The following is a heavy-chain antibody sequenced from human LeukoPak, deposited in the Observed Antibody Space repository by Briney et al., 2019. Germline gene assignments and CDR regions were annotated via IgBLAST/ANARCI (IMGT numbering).Heavy chain of an antibody. CDR3: AKGGYTFGGRLFDY. V-gene: IGHV3-43*02. Sequence: GGSLRLSCAASGFTFDDYVMHWVRQAPGKGLEWVSFISGDGGATYYADSAKGRFTISRDNGRKSLYLQMDSLRTEDTALYYCAKGGYTFGGRLFDYWGQGTLVTVSS. D-gene: IGHD5-18*01. CDR2: ISGDGGAT. CDR1: GFTFDDYV. J-gene: IGHJ4*02.